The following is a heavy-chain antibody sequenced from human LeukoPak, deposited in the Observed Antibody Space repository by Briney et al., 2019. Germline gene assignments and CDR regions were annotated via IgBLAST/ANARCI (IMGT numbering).Heavy chain of an antibody. CDR2: MNPNSANT. Sequence: GASVKVSCKASGYTFTSYDINWVRQATGQGLEWMGWMNPNSANTGYAQKFQDRVTITRNTSISTTYMELSSLRFEDTAVYYCARGRERGSSSSFTDYWGQGTLVIVSS. D-gene: IGHD6-6*01. CDR3: ARGRERGSSSSFTDY. V-gene: IGHV1-8*03. J-gene: IGHJ4*02. CDR1: GYTFTSYD.